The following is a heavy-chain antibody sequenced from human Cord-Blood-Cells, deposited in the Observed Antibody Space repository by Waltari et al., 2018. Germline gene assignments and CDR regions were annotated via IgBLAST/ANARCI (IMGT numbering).Heavy chain of an antibody. Sequence: QVQLVQSGAEVKKLGSSVKVSCKASGGTFSSYAISWVRQAPGQGLEWMGGIITIVGTANDAQKFQGRVTITADESTSTAYMGLSSLRSEDTAVYYCARGFGELPFDYWGQGTLVTVSS. CDR3: ARGFGELPFDY. V-gene: IGHV1-69*01. CDR2: IITIVGTA. CDR1: GGTFSSYA. J-gene: IGHJ4*02. D-gene: IGHD3-10*01.